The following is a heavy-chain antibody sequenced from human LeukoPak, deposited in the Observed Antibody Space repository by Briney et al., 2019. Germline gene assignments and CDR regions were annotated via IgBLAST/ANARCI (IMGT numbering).Heavy chain of an antibody. D-gene: IGHD3-10*01. CDR1: GYIFTNYG. V-gene: IGHV1-18*01. Sequence: ASVRVSCKTSGYIFTNYGVSWVRQAPGQGLEWMGWINVYNGHTIYAQEFQGRVTLTTDTSTSTAHMDLRSLRSDDKAVYYCVRDSDHAPDYWGQGTLVTVSS. CDR2: INVYNGHT. CDR3: VRDSDHAPDY. J-gene: IGHJ4*02.